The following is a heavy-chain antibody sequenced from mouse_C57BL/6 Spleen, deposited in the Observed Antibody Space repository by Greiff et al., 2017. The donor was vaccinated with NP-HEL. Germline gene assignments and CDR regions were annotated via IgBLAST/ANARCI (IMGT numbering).Heavy chain of an antibody. V-gene: IGHV1-22*01. D-gene: IGHD1-1*01. Sequence: EVQLQQSGPELVKPGASVKMSCKASGYTFTDYNMHWVKQSHGKSLEWIGYINPNNGGTSYNQKFKGKATLTVNKSSSTAYMELLSLTSEDSAVYYCIYYYGSSYEDFDVWGTGTTVTVSS. CDR1: GYTFTDYN. CDR2: INPNNGGT. CDR3: IYYYGSSYEDFDV. J-gene: IGHJ1*03.